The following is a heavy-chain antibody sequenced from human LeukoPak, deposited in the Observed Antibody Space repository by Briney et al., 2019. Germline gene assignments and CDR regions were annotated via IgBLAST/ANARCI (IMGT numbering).Heavy chain of an antibody. CDR2: VIRDGSFT. J-gene: IGHJ4*02. Sequence: PGGSLRLSCAAPGFTFRSYWMPWVRQAPGKGLEWVSRVIRDGSFTNYADSVKGRFTISRDNAKNTLYLQMSSLRAEDTAVYFCVRDGDDFNFDYWCQGSLVTVSS. CDR1: GFTFRSYW. CDR3: VRDGDDFNFDY. D-gene: IGHD5-24*01. V-gene: IGHV3-74*01.